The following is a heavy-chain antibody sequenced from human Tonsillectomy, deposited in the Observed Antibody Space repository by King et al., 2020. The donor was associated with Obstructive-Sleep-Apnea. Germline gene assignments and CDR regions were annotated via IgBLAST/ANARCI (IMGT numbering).Heavy chain of an antibody. J-gene: IGHJ4*02. D-gene: IGHD2/OR15-2a*01. CDR3: VKDTTPHVFYYFDY. V-gene: IGHV3-9*01. CDR2: FSWNSDNI. Sequence: VQLVESGGGLVQPGRSLRLSCAASGFTFDDYAIHWVRQAPGKGLEWVSGFSWNSDNIHYADSVKGRFTISRDNAKNSLYLQMNSLRAEDTALYYCVKDTTPHVFYYFDYWGQGTLVTVSS. CDR1: GFTFDDYA.